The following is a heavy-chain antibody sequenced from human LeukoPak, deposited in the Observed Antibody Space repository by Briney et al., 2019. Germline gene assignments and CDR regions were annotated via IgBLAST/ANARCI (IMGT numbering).Heavy chain of an antibody. CDR1: GGSITSVSYY. J-gene: IGHJ6*02. CDR3: ARDDSYYDFWSGSYYYGMDV. V-gene: IGHV4-61*02. Sequence: SQTLSLTCPVSGGSITSVSYYWSWIRHPAGKGLEWFGRIYTRGSTNYNPSLKSRVTISVDTSKNQFSLKLSSVTAADTAVYYCARDDSYYDFWSGSYYYGMDVWGQGTTVTVSS. D-gene: IGHD3-3*01. CDR2: IYTRGST.